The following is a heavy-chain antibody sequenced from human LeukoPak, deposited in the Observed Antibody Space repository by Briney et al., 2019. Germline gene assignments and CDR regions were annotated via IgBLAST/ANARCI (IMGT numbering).Heavy chain of an antibody. CDR1: GYSFTSYW. D-gene: IGHD6-13*01. V-gene: IGHV5-51*01. J-gene: IGHJ4*02. Sequence: GGSLRLSCKGSGYSFTSYWIGWARQMPGKGLEWMGIIYPGDSDTRYSPSFQGQVTISADKSISTAYLQWSSLKASDTAMYYCARLSIAAAGTEKLVDYWGQGTLVTVSS. CDR2: IYPGDSDT. CDR3: ARLSIAAAGTEKLVDY.